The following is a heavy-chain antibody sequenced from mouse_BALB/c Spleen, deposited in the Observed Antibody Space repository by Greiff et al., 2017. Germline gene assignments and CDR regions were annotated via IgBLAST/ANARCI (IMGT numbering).Heavy chain of an antibody. CDR1: GYTFTSYW. J-gene: IGHJ3*01. CDR3: NEGVTTVDSY. D-gene: IGHD1-1*01. CDR2: IDPSDSYT. V-gene: IGHV1S126*01. Sequence: GQLQQPGAELVKPGASVKISCKASGYTFTSYWMNWVKQRPGQGLEWIGEIDPSDSYTNNNQKFKDKATLTVDKSSSTAYMQLSSLTSEDTAVYYCNEGVTTVDSYWGQGTLVTVSA.